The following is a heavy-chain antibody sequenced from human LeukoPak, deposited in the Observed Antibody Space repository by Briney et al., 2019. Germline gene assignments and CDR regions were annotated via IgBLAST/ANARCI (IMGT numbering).Heavy chain of an antibody. D-gene: IGHD5-18*01. CDR1: GFTFSSYA. CDR2: ISYDGSNK. Sequence: GGSLRLSCAASGFTFSSYAMHWVRQAPGKGLEWVAVISYDGSNKYYADSVKGRFTISRDNSKNTLYLQMNSLRAEDTAVYYCARDPTAMVENYFDYWGQGTLVTVSS. CDR3: ARDPTAMVENYFDY. J-gene: IGHJ4*02. V-gene: IGHV3-30*04.